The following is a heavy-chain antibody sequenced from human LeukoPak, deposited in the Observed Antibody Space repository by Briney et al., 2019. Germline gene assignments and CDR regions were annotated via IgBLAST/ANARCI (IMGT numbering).Heavy chain of an antibody. Sequence: GGSLRLSCEASGFTFNTCAMSWVRQAPGKGLEWVSAISESGSGTYYADSVKGRFTISRDDSKNTLYLQMNSLRVDDTALYYCAKGVFGVNRAFDYWGQGTLVTVSS. V-gene: IGHV3-23*01. D-gene: IGHD3-3*01. CDR2: ISESGSGT. CDR1: GFTFNTCA. CDR3: AKGVFGVNRAFDY. J-gene: IGHJ4*02.